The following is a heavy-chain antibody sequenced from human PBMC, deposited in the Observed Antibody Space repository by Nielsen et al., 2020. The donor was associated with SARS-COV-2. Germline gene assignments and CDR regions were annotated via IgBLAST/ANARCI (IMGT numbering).Heavy chain of an antibody. CDR2: ISYDGSNK. V-gene: IGHV3-30*18. J-gene: IGHJ5*02. CDR3: AKDRGYLWFDP. Sequence: GESLKISCAASGFTFSGYGMHWVRQAPGKGLEWVAVISYDGSNKYYADSVKGRFTISRDNSKNTLYLQMNSLRAEDTAVYYCAKDRGYLWFDPWGQGTLVTVSS. CDR1: GFTFSGYG. D-gene: IGHD3-10*01.